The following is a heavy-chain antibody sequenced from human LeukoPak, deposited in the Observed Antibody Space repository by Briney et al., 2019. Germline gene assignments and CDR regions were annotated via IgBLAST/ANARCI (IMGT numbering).Heavy chain of an antibody. CDR2: IYHSGST. Sequence: SETLSLTCAVSGGSISSGGYSWSWIRQPPGKGLEWIGYIYHSGSTYYNPSLKSRVTISVDRSKNQFSLKLSSVTAADTAVYYCATMGTMVRGVPDGYFDYWAREPWSPSPQ. CDR1: GGSISSGGYS. CDR3: ATMGTMVRGVPDGYFDY. D-gene: IGHD3-10*01. J-gene: IGHJ4*02. V-gene: IGHV4-30-2*01.